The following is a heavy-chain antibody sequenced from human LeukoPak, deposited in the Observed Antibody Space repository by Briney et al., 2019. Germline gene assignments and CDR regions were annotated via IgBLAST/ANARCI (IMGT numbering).Heavy chain of an antibody. CDR1: GGSISSYY. D-gene: IGHD2-8*02. Sequence: SETLSLTCTVSGGSISSYYWSWVRQPPGKGLEWIGYIYYSGSTNYNPSLQSPVTISVDTSKNQFSLKLSSVTAADTAVYFCARLVQSDAFDMWGQGTTVSVSS. V-gene: IGHV4-59*12. CDR2: IYYSGST. J-gene: IGHJ3*02. CDR3: ARLVQSDAFDM.